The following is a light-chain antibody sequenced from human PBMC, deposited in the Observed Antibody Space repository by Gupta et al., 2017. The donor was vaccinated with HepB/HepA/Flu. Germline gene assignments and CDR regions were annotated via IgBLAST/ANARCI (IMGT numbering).Light chain of an antibody. CDR3: QQLRT. CDR2: GAS. J-gene: IGKJ4*01. V-gene: IGKV3-20*01. Sequence: EIVLTQSPGTLSLSPGERATLSCRASQSVSSSYLAWYQQKPGQAPRLLIYGASSRATGIPDRFSGSGSGTDFTLTISRLEPEDFAGYYCQQLRTFGGGTKVEIK. CDR1: QSVSSSY.